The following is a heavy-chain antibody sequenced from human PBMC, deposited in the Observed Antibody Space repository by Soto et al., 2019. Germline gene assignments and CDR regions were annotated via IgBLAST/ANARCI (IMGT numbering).Heavy chain of an antibody. Sequence: ASVKVSCKVSGYTLTELSMHWVRQAPGKGLEWMGGFDPEDGETIYAQKFQGRVTMTEDTSTDTAYMELSSLRSEDTAVYYCATDPRGAAGMLYYYGMYVWGQGTTVTVSS. J-gene: IGHJ6*02. V-gene: IGHV1-24*01. D-gene: IGHD6-13*01. CDR2: FDPEDGET. CDR3: ATDPRGAAGMLYYYGMYV. CDR1: GYTLTELS.